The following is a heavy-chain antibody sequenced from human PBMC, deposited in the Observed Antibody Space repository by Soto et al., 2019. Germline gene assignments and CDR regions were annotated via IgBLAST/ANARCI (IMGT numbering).Heavy chain of an antibody. V-gene: IGHV1-8*01. CDR1: GYTFTSYD. Sequence: QVQLVQSGAEVKKPGASVKVSCKASGYTFTSYDINWVRQATGQGLEWMGWMNPNSGNTGYAQKFQGRVTMTRNTSISTAYMELSSLRSEDTAVYYCARGEYCSVGSCYRNWFDPWGQGTLVTVSS. CDR3: ARGEYCSVGSCYRNWFDP. D-gene: IGHD2-15*01. J-gene: IGHJ5*02. CDR2: MNPNSGNT.